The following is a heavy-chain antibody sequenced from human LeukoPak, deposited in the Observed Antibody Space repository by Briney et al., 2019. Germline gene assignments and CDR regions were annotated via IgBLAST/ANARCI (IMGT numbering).Heavy chain of an antibody. V-gene: IGHV3-7*01. Sequence: GGSLRLSCAASGFTFGSYWMSWVRQAPGKGLEWVANIKQDGSEKYYVDSVKGRFTISRDNAKNSLYLQMNSLRAEDTAVYYCARGRNWFDPWGQGTLVTVSS. J-gene: IGHJ5*02. CDR2: IKQDGSEK. CDR3: ARGRNWFDP. CDR1: GFTFGSYW.